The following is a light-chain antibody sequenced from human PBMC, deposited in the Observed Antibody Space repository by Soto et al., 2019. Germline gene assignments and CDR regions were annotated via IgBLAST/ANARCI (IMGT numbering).Light chain of an antibody. J-gene: IGKJ2*01. CDR3: QQHYSTLYT. V-gene: IGKV4-1*01. CDR1: QSLLHNCNNKNY. Sequence: IVMTQSPDSLAVSLGERATINCKSSQSLLHNCNNKNYLAWYQQKPGQPPKLLIYWSSDRESGVPDRFSDSGSGTDFTLTIRSLQAEDVAVYFCQQHYSTLYTFGQGTKREIK. CDR2: WSS.